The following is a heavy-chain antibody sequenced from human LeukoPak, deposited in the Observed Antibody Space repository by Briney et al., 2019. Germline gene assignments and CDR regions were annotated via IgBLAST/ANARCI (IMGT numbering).Heavy chain of an antibody. CDR1: GFTFSSSA. CDR3: AKGPLLWN. CDR2: ISGSGGST. V-gene: IGHV3-23*01. D-gene: IGHD2/OR15-2a*01. J-gene: IGHJ4*02. Sequence: GTSLRLSCAASGFTFSSSAMNWVRQAPGKGLEWVSAISGSGGSTYYADSVKGRFTISRDNSRNTLYLQMNSLRAEDTAVYYCAKGPLLWNWGQGTLVTVSS.